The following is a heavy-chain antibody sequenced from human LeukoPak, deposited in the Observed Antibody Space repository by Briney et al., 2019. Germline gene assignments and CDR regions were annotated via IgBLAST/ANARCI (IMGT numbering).Heavy chain of an antibody. J-gene: IGHJ4*02. D-gene: IGHD2-21*01. CDR2: ISAYNGNT. Sequence: ASVKVSCKASGGTFSSYAISWVRQAPGQGLEWMGWISAYNGNTNYAQKLQGRVTMTTDTSTSTAYMELRSLRSDDTAVYYCARESPIVGYDYWGQGTLVTVSS. CDR3: ARESPIVGYDY. V-gene: IGHV1-18*01. CDR1: GGTFSSYA.